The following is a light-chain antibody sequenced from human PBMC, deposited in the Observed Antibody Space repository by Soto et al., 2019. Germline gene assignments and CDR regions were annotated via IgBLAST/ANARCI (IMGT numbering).Light chain of an antibody. Sequence: QSALTQPASVSGSPGQSITIPCTGTSSDIGGYNYVTWYQQLPGKVPKLLIYDVNNRPSGVSDRFSGSKSGNAASLTISGLQAEDEADYYCSSYTSTSTLYVFGTGTKLTVL. V-gene: IGLV2-14*03. CDR1: SSDIGGYNY. CDR3: SSYTSTSTLYV. J-gene: IGLJ1*01. CDR2: DVN.